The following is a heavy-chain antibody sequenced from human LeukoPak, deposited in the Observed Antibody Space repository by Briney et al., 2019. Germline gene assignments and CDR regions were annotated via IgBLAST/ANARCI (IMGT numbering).Heavy chain of an antibody. CDR2: ISGSGGST. CDR1: GFTFSSYA. V-gene: IGHV3-23*01. J-gene: IGHJ4*02. Sequence: GGSLRLSCAASGFTFSSYAMSWVRQAPGKGLEWVSAISGSGGSTYYADSVKGRFTISRDNSKNTLYLQMNSLRAEDTAVYYCAKGYYYDSSGYYYNYWGQGTLVTVSS. CDR3: AKGYYYDSSGYYYNY. D-gene: IGHD3-22*01.